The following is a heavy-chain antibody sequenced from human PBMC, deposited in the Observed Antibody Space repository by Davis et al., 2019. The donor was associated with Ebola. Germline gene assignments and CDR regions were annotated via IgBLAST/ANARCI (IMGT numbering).Heavy chain of an antibody. CDR2: ISYDGSNK. Sequence: GESLKISCAASGFTFSSYAMHWVRQAPGKGLEWVAVISYDGSNKYYADSVKGRFTISRDNSKNTLYLQMNSLRAEDTAVYYCARDLRGYSYGSFDYWGQGTLVTVSS. V-gene: IGHV3-30-3*01. J-gene: IGHJ4*02. CDR1: GFTFSSYA. CDR3: ARDLRGYSYGSFDY. D-gene: IGHD5-18*01.